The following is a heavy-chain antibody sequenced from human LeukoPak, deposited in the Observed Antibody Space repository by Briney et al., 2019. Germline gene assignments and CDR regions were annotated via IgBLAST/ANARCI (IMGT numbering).Heavy chain of an antibody. CDR1: GYTFTGYY. D-gene: IGHD5-12*01. Sequence: ASVKVCCKASGYTFTGYYMHWVRQAPGQGLEWMGWINPNSGGTNYAQKFQGRVTMTRDTSISTAYMELSRLRSDDTAVYYCARGYSGEEDWFDPWGQGTLVTVSS. CDR3: ARGYSGEEDWFDP. V-gene: IGHV1-2*02. CDR2: INPNSGGT. J-gene: IGHJ5*02.